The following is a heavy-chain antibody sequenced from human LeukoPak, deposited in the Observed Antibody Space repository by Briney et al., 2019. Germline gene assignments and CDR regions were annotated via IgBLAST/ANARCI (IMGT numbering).Heavy chain of an antibody. V-gene: IGHV1-69*10. D-gene: IGHD6-19*01. CDR3: ARAGIAVAHGVFDYYYYMDV. Sequence: SVKVSCKASGGTFNSYTISWVRQAPGQGGEWMGGIIPILGIANYAQKLQGRDTITADKYTSTAYMELSSLGSEDTAVYYCARAGIAVAHGVFDYYYYMDVWGKGTTVTVSS. J-gene: IGHJ6*03. CDR1: GGTFNSYT. CDR2: IIPILGIA.